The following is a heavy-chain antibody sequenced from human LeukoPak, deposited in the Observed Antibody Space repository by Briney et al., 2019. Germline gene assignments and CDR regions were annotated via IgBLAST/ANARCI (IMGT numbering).Heavy chain of an antibody. CDR1: GFTFSSYE. J-gene: IGHJ4*02. D-gene: IGHD1-1*01. V-gene: IGHV3-48*03. CDR2: ISSSGSTI. CDR3: ARDSGAGIDY. Sequence: PGGSLRLSCAVSGFTFSSYEMNWVRQAPGKGLEWVSYISSSGSTIYYPDSVKGRFTISRDNAKNSLYLQMNSLRAEDTAVYYCARDSGAGIDYWGQGTLVTVSS.